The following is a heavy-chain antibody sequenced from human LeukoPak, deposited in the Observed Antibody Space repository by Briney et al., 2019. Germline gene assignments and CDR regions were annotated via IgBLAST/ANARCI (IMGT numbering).Heavy chain of an antibody. J-gene: IGHJ4*02. CDR2: INPKSGAT. D-gene: IGHD2-2*01. CDR1: GYTFTGYY. V-gene: IGHV1-2*02. CDR3: ARRPINCIITNCYVDY. Sequence: ASVKVSCKTSGYTFTGYYVHWVRQAPGQGLEWMGWINPKSGATKYGQKFQGRVAMTRDRPTSTAYMELSRLISDDTAVYFCARRPINCIITNCYVDYWGQGTLVTVSS.